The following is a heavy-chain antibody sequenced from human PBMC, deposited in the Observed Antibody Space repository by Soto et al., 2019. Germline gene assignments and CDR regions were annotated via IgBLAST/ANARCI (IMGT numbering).Heavy chain of an antibody. J-gene: IGHJ6*03. D-gene: IGHD3-10*01. Sequence: GGSLRLSCAASGFTFSSYAMSWVRQAPGKGLEWVSAISGSGGSTYYADSVKGRFTISRDNSKNTLYLQMNSLRAEDTAVYYCAKGLLLWFVELLSTYYMDVWGKGTTVTVSS. CDR3: AKGLLLWFVELLSTYYMDV. CDR1: GFTFSSYA. V-gene: IGHV3-23*01. CDR2: ISGSGGST.